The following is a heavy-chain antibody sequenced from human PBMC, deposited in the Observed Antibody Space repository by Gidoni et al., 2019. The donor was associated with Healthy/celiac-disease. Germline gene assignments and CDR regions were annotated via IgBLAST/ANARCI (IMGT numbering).Heavy chain of an antibody. CDR1: GFSLSTSGLG. V-gene: IGHV2-5*02. D-gene: IGHD3-3*01. CDR2: IYWDDDK. J-gene: IGHJ4*02. CDR3: AHTVITIFGVVIIRDLFDY. Sequence: QITLKESGPTLVKPTQTLTLTCTFSGFSLSTSGLGVGWIRQPPGKALEWLALIYWDDDKRYSPSLKSRLTITKDTSKNQVVLTMTNMDPVDTATYYCAHTVITIFGVVIIRDLFDYWGQGTLVTVSS.